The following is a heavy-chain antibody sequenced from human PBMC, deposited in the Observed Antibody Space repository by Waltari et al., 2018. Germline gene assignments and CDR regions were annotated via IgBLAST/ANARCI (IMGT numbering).Heavy chain of an antibody. J-gene: IGHJ4*02. Sequence: QLQLQESGPGLVKPSETLSLTCTVSGGSISSSSYYWGWISQPPGKGLEWIGSIYYRGSTYYNPSLKSRVTISVDTSKNQFSLKLSSVTAADTAVYYCAREWESRGYFDYWGQGTLVTVSS. CDR2: IYYRGST. D-gene: IGHD1-26*01. CDR3: AREWESRGYFDY. V-gene: IGHV4-39*07. CDR1: GGSISSSSYY.